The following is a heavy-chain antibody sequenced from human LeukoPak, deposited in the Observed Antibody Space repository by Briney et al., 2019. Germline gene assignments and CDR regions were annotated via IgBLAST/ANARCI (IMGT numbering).Heavy chain of an antibody. CDR1: GFTF. Sequence: GGSLRFSCAASGFTFRQAPGKGLECVAAIWCDGSNKYYADSVKGRFTISRDNSKNTLYLQMNSLRAEDTAVYYCARDQAGPFDYWGQGTLVTVSS. J-gene: IGHJ4*02. V-gene: IGHV3-33*01. CDR3: ARDQAGPFDY. D-gene: IGHD6-19*01. CDR2: IWCDGSNK.